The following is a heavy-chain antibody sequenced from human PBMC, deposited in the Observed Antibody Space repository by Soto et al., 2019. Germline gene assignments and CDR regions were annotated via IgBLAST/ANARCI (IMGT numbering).Heavy chain of an antibody. D-gene: IGHD6-19*01. V-gene: IGHV4-30-4*01. CDR2: ISYSRSP. J-gene: IGHJ4*02. CDR3: VSGIAVTGNGNFDF. CDR1: GASISSGDYY. Sequence: SETLSLTCTVSGASISSGDYYWGWIRQSPGKGLEWIGCISYSRSPYYNPSLTSRLTISVVTSQNQFSLKVSSVTAADTAVYYCVSGIAVTGNGNFDFWGQGSLVTVSS.